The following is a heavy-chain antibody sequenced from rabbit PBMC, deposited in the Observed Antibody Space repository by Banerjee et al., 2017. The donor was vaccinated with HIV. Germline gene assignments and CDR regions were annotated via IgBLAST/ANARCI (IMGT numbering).Heavy chain of an antibody. CDR2: IVAGSSGNT. Sequence: QSLEESGGDLVKPGASLTLTCTASGFSFSSSYWICWVRQAPGKGLEWIACIVAGSSGNTYYASWAKGRFTISKTSSTTVTLQMTSLTAADTATYLCARDLAGVIGWNFNLWGPGTLVTVS. CDR1: GFSFSSSYW. J-gene: IGHJ4*01. CDR3: ARDLAGVIGWNFNL. V-gene: IGHV1S40*01. D-gene: IGHD4-1*01.